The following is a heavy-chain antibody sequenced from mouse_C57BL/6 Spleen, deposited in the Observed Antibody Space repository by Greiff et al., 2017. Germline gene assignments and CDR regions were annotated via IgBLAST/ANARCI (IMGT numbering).Heavy chain of an antibody. CDR2: IDPSDSYT. V-gene: IGHV1-50*01. J-gene: IGHJ2*01. D-gene: IGHD1-1*02. CDR1: GYTFTSYW. Sequence: QVQLQQPGAELVKPGASVKLSCKASGYTFTSYWMQWVKQRPGQGLEWIGEIDPSDSYTNYNQKFKGKATLTVDTSSSTAYMQLSSLTSEDSAVYYCARGVDTLYYFDYWGQVTTLTVSS. CDR3: ARGVDTLYYFDY.